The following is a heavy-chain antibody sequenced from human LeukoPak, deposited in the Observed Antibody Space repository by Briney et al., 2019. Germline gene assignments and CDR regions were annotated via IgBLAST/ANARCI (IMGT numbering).Heavy chain of an antibody. V-gene: IGHV3-66*01. Sequence: GGSLRLSCAASGFTVSSNYMSWVRQAPGKGLEWVSVIYSGGSTYYADSVKGRFTISRDNSKNTLYLQMNSLRAEDTAVYYCAKDRRAYYGSGSYFTSYYFDYWGQGTLVTVSS. CDR1: GFTVSSNY. CDR2: IYSGGST. J-gene: IGHJ4*02. D-gene: IGHD3-10*01. CDR3: AKDRRAYYGSGSYFTSYYFDY.